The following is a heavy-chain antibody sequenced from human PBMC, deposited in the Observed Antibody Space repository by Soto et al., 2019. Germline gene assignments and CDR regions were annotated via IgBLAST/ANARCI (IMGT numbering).Heavy chain of an antibody. CDR1: GYTFTSYG. CDR3: ARDYRLFWSGYLMDV. Sequence: XSVKVSCKASGYTFTSYGISWVRQAPGQGLEWMGWISAYNGNTNYAQKLQGRVTMTTDTSTSTAYMELRSLRSDDTAVYYCARDYRLFWSGYLMDVWGQGTTVTVSS. CDR2: ISAYNGNT. J-gene: IGHJ6*02. V-gene: IGHV1-18*01. D-gene: IGHD3-3*01.